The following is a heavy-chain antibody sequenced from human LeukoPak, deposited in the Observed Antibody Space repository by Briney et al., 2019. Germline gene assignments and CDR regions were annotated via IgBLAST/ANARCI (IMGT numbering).Heavy chain of an antibody. D-gene: IGHD3-22*01. CDR2: IYYSGST. CDR1: GGSISSYY. CDR3: ARANYYDSSGYYYWLDY. J-gene: IGHJ4*02. V-gene: IGHV4-59*01. Sequence: SETLSLTCTVSGGSISSYYWSWLRQPPGKGLEWIGYIYYSGSTNYNPSLKSRVTISVDTSKNQSSLKLSSVTAADTAVYYCARANYYDSSGYYYWLDYWGQGTLVTVSS.